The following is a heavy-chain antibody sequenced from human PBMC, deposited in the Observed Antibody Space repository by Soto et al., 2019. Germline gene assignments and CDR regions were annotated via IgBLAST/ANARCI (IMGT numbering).Heavy chain of an antibody. CDR3: RGYCSSTSCYGPYYYYGMDV. CDR1: GGSISSGDYY. Sequence: SETLSLTCTVSGGSISSGDYYWSWIRQPPGKGLEWIGHIYYSGTTYYNPSLKSRVTISVDTSKNQFSLKLSSVTAADTAVYYCRGYCSSTSCYGPYYYYGMDVWGQGTTVTVSS. J-gene: IGHJ6*02. V-gene: IGHV4-30-4*01. D-gene: IGHD2-2*01. CDR2: IYYSGTT.